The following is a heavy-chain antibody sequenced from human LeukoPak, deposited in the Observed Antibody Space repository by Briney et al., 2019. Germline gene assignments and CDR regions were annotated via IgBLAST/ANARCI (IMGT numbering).Heavy chain of an antibody. J-gene: IGHJ4*02. CDR3: ARSSYSYGYY. V-gene: IGHV4-39*01. D-gene: IGHD5-18*01. Sequence: PSETLSLTCTVSGGSISSSSYYWGWIRQPPGKGLEWIGSIYYSGSTYYNPSLKSRVTISVDTSKNQFSLKLSSVTAADTAVYYCARSSYSYGYYWGQGTLVTVSS. CDR2: IYYSGST. CDR1: GGSISSSSYY.